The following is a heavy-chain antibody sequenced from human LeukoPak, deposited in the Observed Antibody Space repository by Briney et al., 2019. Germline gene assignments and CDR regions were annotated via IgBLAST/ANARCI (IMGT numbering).Heavy chain of an antibody. CDR3: AKPFLTTSSSWFDY. Sequence: GGSLRLSCAASGLTFSSYWMYWVRQAPGKGRVWVSRINSDGSITNYADSVKGRFTISRDNAKNTLYLHMTSLRAEDTAVYYCAKPFLTTSSSWFDYWGQGTLVTVSS. J-gene: IGHJ4*02. V-gene: IGHV3-74*01. CDR2: INSDGSIT. CDR1: GLTFSSYW. D-gene: IGHD6-13*01.